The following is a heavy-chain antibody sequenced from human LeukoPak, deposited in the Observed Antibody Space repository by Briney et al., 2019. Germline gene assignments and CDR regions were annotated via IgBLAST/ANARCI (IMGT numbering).Heavy chain of an antibody. CDR1: GGTFSSYA. J-gene: IGHJ5*02. CDR2: IIPIFGTA. Sequence: SVKVSRKASGGTFSSYAISWVRQAPGQGLEWMGGIIPIFGTANYAQKFQGRVTITADESTSTAYMELSSLRSEDTAVYYCARGVHVRKYDSNHNCFDPWGQGTLVTVSS. V-gene: IGHV1-69*13. D-gene: IGHD3-22*01. CDR3: ARGVHVRKYDSNHNCFDP.